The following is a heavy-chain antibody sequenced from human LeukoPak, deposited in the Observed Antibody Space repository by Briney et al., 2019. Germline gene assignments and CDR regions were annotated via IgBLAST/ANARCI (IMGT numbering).Heavy chain of an antibody. CDR1: GGSISSGGYS. V-gene: IGHV4-61*08. J-gene: IGHJ3*02. Sequence: SSETLSLTCAVSGGSISSGGYSWSWIRQPPGKGLEWIGYIYYSGSTNYNPSLKSRVAISVDTSKNQFSLKLSSVTAADTAVYYCASGVAGKVDIWGQGTMVTVSS. CDR2: IYYSGST. CDR3: ASGVAGKVDI. D-gene: IGHD6-19*01.